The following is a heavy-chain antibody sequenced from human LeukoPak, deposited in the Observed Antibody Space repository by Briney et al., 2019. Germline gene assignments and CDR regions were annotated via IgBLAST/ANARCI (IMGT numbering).Heavy chain of an antibody. CDR1: GYTFIGYY. Sequence: ASVKVSCKASGYTFIGYYMHWVRQAPGQGLEWMGWINPNSGGTNYAQKFQGRVTMTRDTSISTVYMELSRLRSDDTVMYYCARDPGGSSGRYRLNNWFDPWGQGTLVTVSS. V-gene: IGHV1-2*02. J-gene: IGHJ5*02. CDR2: INPNSGGT. CDR3: ARDPGGSSGRYRLNNWFDP. D-gene: IGHD6-19*01.